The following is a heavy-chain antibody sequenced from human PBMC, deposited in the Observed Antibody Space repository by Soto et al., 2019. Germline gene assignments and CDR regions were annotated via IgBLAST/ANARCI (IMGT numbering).Heavy chain of an antibody. V-gene: IGHV3-9*01. CDR2: ISWNSGSI. CDR1: GFTFDDYA. Sequence: GGSLRLSCAASGFTFDDYAMHWVRQAPGKGLEWVSGISWNSGSIDYADSVKGRFTISRDNAKNSLYLQMNSLRAEDTALYYCAKDNGLITMTHVFDIWGQGTMVTVSS. D-gene: IGHD3-22*01. J-gene: IGHJ3*02. CDR3: AKDNGLITMTHVFDI.